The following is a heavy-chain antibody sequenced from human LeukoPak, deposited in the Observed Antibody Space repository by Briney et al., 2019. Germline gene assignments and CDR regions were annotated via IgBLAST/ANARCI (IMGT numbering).Heavy chain of an antibody. V-gene: IGHV1-18*01. J-gene: IGHJ2*01. D-gene: IGHD2-21*02. Sequence: ASVKVSCKASGYTFTSYGISWVRQAPGQGLEWMGWISAYNGNTNYAQKLQGRVTMTTDTSTSTAYMGLRSLRSDDTAVYYCARNVPPAYCGGDCYTYWYFDLWGRGTLVTVSS. CDR2: ISAYNGNT. CDR3: ARNVPPAYCGGDCYTYWYFDL. CDR1: GYTFTSYG.